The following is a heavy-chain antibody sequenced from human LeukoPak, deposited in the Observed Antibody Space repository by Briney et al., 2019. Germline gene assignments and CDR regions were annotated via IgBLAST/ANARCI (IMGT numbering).Heavy chain of an antibody. V-gene: IGHV4-30-4*01. CDR1: GGSISSGDYY. CDR3: ARAVFRGASYTSYYYYGMDV. Sequence: SETLSLTCTVSGGSISSGDYYWSWIRQPPGKGLEWIAYMYYSGSTYYNPSLKSRVTMSADTSKNQLSLKLSSVTAADTAVYYCARAVFRGASYTSYYYYGMDVWGQGTTVTVSS. CDR2: MYYSGST. J-gene: IGHJ6*02. D-gene: IGHD3-10*01.